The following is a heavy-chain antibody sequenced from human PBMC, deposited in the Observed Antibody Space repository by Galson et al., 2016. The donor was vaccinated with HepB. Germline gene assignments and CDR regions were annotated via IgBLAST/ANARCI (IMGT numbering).Heavy chain of an antibody. CDR1: GYTFTSYG. Sequence: SVQVSCKASGYTFTSYGISWVRQAPGQGLEWMGWISGYNGDTIYAQRLQGRVTMTTAKTTSTAYMELRSLRSDDTAVYYCVKDRPYGTGGYGCSESWGQGTLVIVSS. D-gene: IGHD6-13*01. CDR2: ISGYNGDT. CDR3: VKDRPYGTGGYGCSES. J-gene: IGHJ5*02. V-gene: IGHV1-18*04.